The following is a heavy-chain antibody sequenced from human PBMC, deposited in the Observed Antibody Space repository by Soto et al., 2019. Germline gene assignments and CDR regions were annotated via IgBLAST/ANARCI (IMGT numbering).Heavy chain of an antibody. CDR2: IKQDGSEE. Sequence: EVQLVESGGGLVQPGGSLRLSCVDSGFTFSSYWMSWVRQAPVKGLEWVGNIKQDGSEENYVDSLKGRFTISRDNAKNSMYRQMNRLRAEDTAVYYCARIAATGRGWDVWGQGTTVVVSS. CDR1: GFTFSSYW. J-gene: IGHJ6*02. V-gene: IGHV3-7*01. CDR3: ARIAATGRGWDV. D-gene: IGHD6-13*01.